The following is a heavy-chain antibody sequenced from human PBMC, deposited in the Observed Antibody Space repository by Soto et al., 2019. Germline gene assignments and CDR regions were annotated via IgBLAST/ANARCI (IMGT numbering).Heavy chain of an antibody. D-gene: IGHD4-17*01. CDR1: CGSIRSYY. J-gene: IGHJ3*02. Sequence: DSLSLTGTVSCGSIRSYYWSGIRQPPGKVLDWIGYIYYSGSTNYNPSLKSRVTISVETSKNQFSMKLSSLSAADTAVYYCARSQPLTTVVTLVSHAFDIWGQGTMVTVSS. V-gene: IGHV4-59*01. CDR2: IYYSGST. CDR3: ARSQPLTTVVTLVSHAFDI.